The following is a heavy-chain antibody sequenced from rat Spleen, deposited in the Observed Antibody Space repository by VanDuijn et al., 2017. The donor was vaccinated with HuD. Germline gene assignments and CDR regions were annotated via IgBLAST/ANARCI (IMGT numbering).Heavy chain of an antibody. V-gene: IGHV5-27*01. CDR2: INIGGGDT. CDR1: GFTFSNYG. CDR3: TTDDSGYYSSYYYVMDA. D-gene: IGHD1-2*01. J-gene: IGHJ4*01. Sequence: EVQLVESGGGLVQPGRSLKLSCAASGFTFSNYGMAWVRQTPTKGLEWVAFINIGGGDTYYRDSVKGRFTISRDNAKSSLYLQMDSLRSEDTATYYCTTDDSGYYSSYYYVMDAWGQGASVTVSS.